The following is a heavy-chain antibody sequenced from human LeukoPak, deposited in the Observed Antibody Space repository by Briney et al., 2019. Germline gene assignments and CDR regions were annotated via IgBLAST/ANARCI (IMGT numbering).Heavy chain of an antibody. J-gene: IGHJ4*02. V-gene: IGHV1-69*04. CDR3: ARGRRIQLLDY. Sequence: GSSVKVSCKASGGTFSSYAISWVRQAPGQGLEWMGRIIPILGIANYAQKFQGRVTITADKSTSTAYMELSSLRSEDTAVYYCARGRRIQLLDYWGQGTLVTVSS. CDR1: GGTFSSYA. CDR2: IIPILGIA. D-gene: IGHD5-18*01.